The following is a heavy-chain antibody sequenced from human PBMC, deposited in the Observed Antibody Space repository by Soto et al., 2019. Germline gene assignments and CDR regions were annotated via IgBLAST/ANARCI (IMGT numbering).Heavy chain of an antibody. CDR2: ISSSSSYI. Sequence: EVQLVESGGGLVKPGGSLRLSCAASGFTFSSYSMNWVRQAPGKGLEWVSSISSSSSYIYYADSVKGRFTISRDNAKNSLYLQMNSLRAEDTAVYYCARDRRYCSGGSCYSGYYYYGMDVWGQGTTVTVSS. V-gene: IGHV3-21*01. CDR1: GFTFSSYS. CDR3: ARDRRYCSGGSCYSGYYYYGMDV. J-gene: IGHJ6*02. D-gene: IGHD2-15*01.